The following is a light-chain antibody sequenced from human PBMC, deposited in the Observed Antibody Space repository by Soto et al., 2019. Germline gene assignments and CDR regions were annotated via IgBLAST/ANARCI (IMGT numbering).Light chain of an antibody. CDR2: SNN. CDR3: AAWEDRLNGVG. V-gene: IGLV1-44*01. CDR1: SSNIGSNT. Sequence: QSVLTQPPSASGTPGQRVTISCSGSSSNIGSNTVNWYQQLPGTAPKLLIYSNNQRPSGVPDRFSGSKSGTSASLAISGLQSEDEADYYRAAWEDRLNGVGFCGGTKLTVL. J-gene: IGLJ2*01.